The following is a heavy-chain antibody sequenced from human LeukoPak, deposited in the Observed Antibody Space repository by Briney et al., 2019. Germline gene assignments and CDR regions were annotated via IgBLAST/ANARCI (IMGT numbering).Heavy chain of an antibody. CDR1: GDSVSSNSAA. Sequence: SQTLSLTCAISGDSVSSNSAAWNWIRQSPSRGLEWLGRTYYRSKWYNDYAVSVKSRITINPDTSKNQFFLQLNSVTPEDTAVYYCARGLAYCGGDCYNDAFDIWGQGTMVTVSS. D-gene: IGHD2-21*02. V-gene: IGHV6-1*01. CDR3: ARGLAYCGGDCYNDAFDI. CDR2: TYYRSKWYN. J-gene: IGHJ3*02.